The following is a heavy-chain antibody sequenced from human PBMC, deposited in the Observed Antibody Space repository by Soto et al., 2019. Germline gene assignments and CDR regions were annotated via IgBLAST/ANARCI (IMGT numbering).Heavy chain of an antibody. V-gene: IGHV1-3*01. CDR3: ARDSSWADF. CDR1: GYTFTNYP. Sequence: QVQLVQSVAEVKKPGASVKVSCKASGYTFTNYPMHWVRQAPGQRLEWMGWINADNTNTKYSQKFQGRVTITSDTFASTAYMELSSLRSEDTDVYYCARDSSWADFWGQGTLVTVSS. CDR2: INADNTNT. D-gene: IGHD6-13*01. J-gene: IGHJ4*02.